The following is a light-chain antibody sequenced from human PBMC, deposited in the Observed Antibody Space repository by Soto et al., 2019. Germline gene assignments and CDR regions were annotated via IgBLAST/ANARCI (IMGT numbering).Light chain of an antibody. CDR1: SSNIGSNT. J-gene: IGLJ3*02. CDR3: AAWDDSLNGPV. CDR2: SNN. Sequence: QSAPTQPASVSGSPGQSITISCTGTSSNIGSNTVNWYQQLPGTAPKLLIYSNNQRPSGVPDRFSGSKSGTSASLAISGLQSEDEADYYCAAWDDSLNGPVFGGGTKVTVL. V-gene: IGLV1-44*01.